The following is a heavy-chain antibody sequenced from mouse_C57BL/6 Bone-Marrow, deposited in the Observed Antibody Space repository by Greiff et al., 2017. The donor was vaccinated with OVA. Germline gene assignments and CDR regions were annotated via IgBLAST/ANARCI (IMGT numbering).Heavy chain of an antibody. Sequence: EVQLVEPGAGLVKPGSSVKLSCAASGFTFSSYAMSWVRQTPEKRLEWIATISHSGSDTYSPHNVKDRFTITIDNAKNNLYLQMSHLKSEDTAMYYCAREWDYSSSSYYFDGWGKGTTLTVSS. V-gene: IGHV5-4*01. CDR1: GFTFSSYA. J-gene: IGHJ2*01. CDR3: AREWDYSSSSYYFDG. D-gene: IGHD1-1*01. CDR2: ISHSGSDT.